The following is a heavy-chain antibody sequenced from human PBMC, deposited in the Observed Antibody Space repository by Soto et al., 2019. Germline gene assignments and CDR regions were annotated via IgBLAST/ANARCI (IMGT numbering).Heavy chain of an antibody. V-gene: IGHV3-30-3*01. J-gene: IGHJ4*02. CDR1: GFTFSNDS. CDR3: AREWSVANPGY. D-gene: IGHD5-12*01. Sequence: GGSLRLSCAASGFTFSNDSMHWVRQAPGKGLEWVAVISKDGDKKYYADSVKGRFTISRDNSKNTLYLQVNSLRPEDTAVYYCAREWSVANPGYWGQGTQVTVSS. CDR2: ISKDGDKK.